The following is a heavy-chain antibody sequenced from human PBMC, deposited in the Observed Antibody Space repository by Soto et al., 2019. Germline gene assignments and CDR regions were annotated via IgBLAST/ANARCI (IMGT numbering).Heavy chain of an antibody. V-gene: IGHV3-30*18. CDR1: GLTFSSYG. CDR2: ISYDGSNK. J-gene: IGHJ4*02. CDR3: AKGYVDYSEAVDY. Sequence: PGGSLRLSCAASGLTFSSYGMHWVRQAPGKGLEWVAVISYDGSNKYYADSVKGRFTISRDNSKNTLYLQMNSLRAEDTAVYYCAKGYVDYSEAVDYWGQGTLVTVSS. D-gene: IGHD4-4*01.